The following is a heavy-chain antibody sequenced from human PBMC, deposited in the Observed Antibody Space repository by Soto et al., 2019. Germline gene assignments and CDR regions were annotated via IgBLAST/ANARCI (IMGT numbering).Heavy chain of an antibody. J-gene: IGHJ6*02. Sequence: QVQLVQSRGEVKKPGASVKVSCKTSGYSFTTYGISWVRQAPGQGLEWMGWISGYNGNTNYAQNLQGRGTMTTDTSXRTAYMERRSLRSDDTAVYYCAREGPAPYYYYGMDVWGQGSTVTVSS. CDR2: ISGYNGNT. CDR1: GYSFTTYG. V-gene: IGHV1-18*01. CDR3: AREGPAPYYYYGMDV.